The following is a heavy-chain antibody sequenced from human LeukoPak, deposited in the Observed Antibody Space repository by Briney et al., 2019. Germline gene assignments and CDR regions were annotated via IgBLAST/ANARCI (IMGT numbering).Heavy chain of an antibody. Sequence: WVRQAPGKGLEWIGSIYYSGSTYYNPSLKSRVTISVDTSKNQFSLKLSSVTAADTAVYYCARHVYCSGGSCHSGYFDYWGQGTLVTVSS. CDR2: IYYSGST. CDR3: ARHVYCSGGSCHSGYFDY. V-gene: IGHV4-39*01. J-gene: IGHJ4*02. D-gene: IGHD2-15*01.